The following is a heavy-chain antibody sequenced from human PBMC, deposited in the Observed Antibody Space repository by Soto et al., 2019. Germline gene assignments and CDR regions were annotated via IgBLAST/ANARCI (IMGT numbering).Heavy chain of an antibody. J-gene: IGHJ3*02. CDR3: HHYYESSGPQADAFDI. Sequence: GGSLRLSCAASGFTVSSNYMSWVRQAPGKGLEWVSVIYSGGSTYYADAVKGRFNISRHNSKNTLYLQMNSLRAEDTAVDVCHHYYESSGPQADAFDIWGQGTMVTVSS. CDR2: IYSGGST. CDR1: GFTVSSNY. D-gene: IGHD3-22*01. V-gene: IGHV3-53*04.